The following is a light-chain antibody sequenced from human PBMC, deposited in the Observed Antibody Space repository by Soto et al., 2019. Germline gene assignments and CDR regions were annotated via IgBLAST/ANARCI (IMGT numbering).Light chain of an antibody. V-gene: IGKV3-15*01. CDR1: QSVSSN. CDR3: QQYNNWYT. CDR2: GAS. Sequence: EIVMTQSPANLSVSPGERATLSCRASQSVSSNLAWYQQKPGPAPRLLIYGASTRATGIPARFSGSGSGTEFTLTISSLQSEDFAVYYCQQYNNWYTFGQGTKLEIK. J-gene: IGKJ2*01.